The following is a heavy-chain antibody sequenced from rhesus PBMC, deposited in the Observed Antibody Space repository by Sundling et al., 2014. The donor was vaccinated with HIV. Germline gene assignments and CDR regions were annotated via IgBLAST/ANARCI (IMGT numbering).Heavy chain of an antibody. D-gene: IGHD3-3*01. CDR1: GYSFTDYY. CDR2: IHPKTGGT. CDR3: ARAIWTGYYKYYYGLDS. J-gene: IGHJ6*01. Sequence: QVQLVQSGAEVKKPGSSVKVSCKASGYSFTDYYMHWVRQAPGQGLEWMGEIHPKTGGTNYAQKFQGRVTMTRDTSTSTAYMELSSLRSEDTAVYYCARAIWTGYYKYYYGLDSWGQGVVVTVSS. V-gene: IGHV1-138*01.